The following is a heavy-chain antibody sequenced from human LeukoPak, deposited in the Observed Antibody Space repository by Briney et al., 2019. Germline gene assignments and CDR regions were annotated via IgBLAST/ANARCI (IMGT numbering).Heavy chain of an antibody. J-gene: IGHJ4*02. CDR2: ISYDEKTK. CDR1: GFTFSTNG. D-gene: IGHD2-15*01. CDR3: AKEYCGGGRCNDDFFDY. Sequence: GGSLILSCAASGFTFSTNGMHWVRQAPGKGLEWVAVISYDEKTKYYADSVKGRFTISRDNSRNTVYLEMNSLRAEDTAVYYCAKEYCGGGRCNDDFFDYWGQGTLVTVSS. V-gene: IGHV3-30*18.